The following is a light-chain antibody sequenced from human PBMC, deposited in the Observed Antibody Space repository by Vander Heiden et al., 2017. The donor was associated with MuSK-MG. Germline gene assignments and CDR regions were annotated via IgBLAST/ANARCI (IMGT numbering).Light chain of an antibody. Sequence: DIVMTTSPLSLPVTPGEPASISCRSSQSLLHSNGYNYLDWYLQKPGQSPQLLIYLGSSRASGVPDRFSGSGSGTDFTLKITRVEAEDVGVYYCMQARQTPFTFGGGTKLEIK. J-gene: IGKJ4*01. CDR2: LGS. CDR1: QSLLHSNGYNY. CDR3: MQARQTPFT. V-gene: IGKV2-28*01.